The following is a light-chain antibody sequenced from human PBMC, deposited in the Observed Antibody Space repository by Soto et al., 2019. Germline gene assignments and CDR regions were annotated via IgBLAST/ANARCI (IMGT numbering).Light chain of an antibody. CDR3: QSYDYTLSGVI. Sequence: QLVLTQPPSVSGAPGQRVTISCTGSSSNIGAGYDVHWYQQLPGRAPKLLIFGNTNRPSGVPDRFSGSKSGTSASLAITGLQVEDEADYYCQSYDYTLSGVIFGGGTQLTVL. CDR1: SSNIGAGYD. J-gene: IGLJ2*01. CDR2: GNT. V-gene: IGLV1-40*01.